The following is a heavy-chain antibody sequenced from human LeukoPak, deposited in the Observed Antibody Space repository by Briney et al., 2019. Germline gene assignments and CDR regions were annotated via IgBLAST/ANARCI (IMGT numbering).Heavy chain of an antibody. J-gene: IGHJ4*02. D-gene: IGHD6-13*01. CDR1: GGTFSSYA. CDR3: ARENIAAAGTFDY. Sequence: ASVKVSCKASGGTFSSYAISWVRQAPGQGLEWVGGIIPIFGTANYAQKFQGRVTITTDESTSTAYMELSSLRSEDTAVYYCARENIAAAGTFDYWGQGTLVTVSS. CDR2: IIPIFGTA. V-gene: IGHV1-69*05.